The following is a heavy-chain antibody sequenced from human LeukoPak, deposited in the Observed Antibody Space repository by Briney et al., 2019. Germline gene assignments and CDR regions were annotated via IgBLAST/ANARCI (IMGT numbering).Heavy chain of an antibody. J-gene: IGHJ3*02. Sequence: SSQTLSLTCTVSGGSISSGGYYWSWIRQHPGKGLEWIGYIYYSGSTYYNPSLKSRVTILVDTSKNQFSLKLSSVTAADTAVYYCARQVRIADAFDIWGQGTMVTVSS. CDR2: IYYSGST. CDR1: GGSISSGGYY. CDR3: ARQVRIADAFDI. V-gene: IGHV4-31*03. D-gene: IGHD6-13*01.